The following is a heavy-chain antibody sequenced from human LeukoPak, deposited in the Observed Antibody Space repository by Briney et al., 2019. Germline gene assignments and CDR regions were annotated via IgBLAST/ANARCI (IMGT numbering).Heavy chain of an antibody. CDR1: GGSISSYY. D-gene: IGHD3-9*01. CDR2: IYTSGST. CDR3: ARRDGGILTGYYRPKYYFDY. J-gene: IGHJ4*02. V-gene: IGHV4-4*07. Sequence: RASETLSLTCTVSGGSISSYYWSWIRQPAGKGLEWIGRIYTSGSTNYNPSLKSRVTISVDTSKNQFSLKLSSVTAADTAVYYCARRDGGILTGYYRPKYYFDYWGQGTLVTVSS.